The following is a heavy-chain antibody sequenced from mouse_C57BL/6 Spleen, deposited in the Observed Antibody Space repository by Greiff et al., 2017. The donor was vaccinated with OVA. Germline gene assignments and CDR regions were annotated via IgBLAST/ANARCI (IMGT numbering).Heavy chain of an antibody. CDR2: ISSGSSTI. V-gene: IGHV5-17*01. CDR1: GFTFSDYG. D-gene: IGHD2-3*01. CDR3: ARNGYYAWFAY. J-gene: IGHJ3*01. Sequence: EVQVVESGGGLVKPGGSLKLSCAASGFTFSDYGMHWVRQAPEKGLEWVAYISSGSSTIYYADTVKGRFTISRDNAKNTLFLQMTSLRSEDTAMYYCARNGYYAWFAYWGQGTLVTVSA.